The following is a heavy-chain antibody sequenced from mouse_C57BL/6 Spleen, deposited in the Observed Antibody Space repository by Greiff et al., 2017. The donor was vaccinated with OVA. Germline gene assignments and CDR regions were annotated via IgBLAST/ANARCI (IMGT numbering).Heavy chain of an antibody. J-gene: IGHJ3*01. Sequence: QVQLQQSGAELVRPGASVTLSCKASGYTFTDYEMHWVKQTPVHGLEWIGAIDPETGGTAYNQKFKGKAILTADKSSSTAYMELRSLTSEDSAVYYCTRENWSSFAYWGQGTLVTVSA. V-gene: IGHV1-15*01. CDR1: GYTFTDYE. CDR2: IDPETGGT. D-gene: IGHD4-1*01. CDR3: TRENWSSFAY.